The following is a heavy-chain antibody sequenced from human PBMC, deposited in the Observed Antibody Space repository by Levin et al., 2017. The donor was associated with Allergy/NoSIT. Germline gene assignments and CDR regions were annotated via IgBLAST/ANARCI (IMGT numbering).Heavy chain of an antibody. V-gene: IGHV3-15*01. CDR3: TTGSSGGEDY. J-gene: IGHJ4*02. D-gene: IGHD3-16*01. Sequence: GGSLRLSCAASGFTFNTYWMSWVRQAPGKGLEWVGRIKSRSDGGTADYGTPVKGRFTISRDDSKSTLFLQMNSLKTEDTARYYCTTGSSGGEDYWGQGALVTVSS. CDR2: IKSRSDGGTA. CDR1: GFTFNTYW.